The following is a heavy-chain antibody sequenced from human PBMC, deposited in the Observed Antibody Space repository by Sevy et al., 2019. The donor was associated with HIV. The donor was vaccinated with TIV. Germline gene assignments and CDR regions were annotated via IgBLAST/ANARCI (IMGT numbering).Heavy chain of an antibody. V-gene: IGHV1-69*13. J-gene: IGHJ6*02. CDR1: GGTFSSYA. Sequence: ASVKVSCKASGGTFSSYAISWVRQAPGPGLEWMGGIIPIFDTANYAQKFQGRVTITADESTSTAYMELSSLRSEDTAVYYCARGIDIVVVPAAPNMYYYYYGMDVWGQGTTVTVSS. CDR2: IIPIFDTA. CDR3: ARGIDIVVVPAAPNMYYYYYGMDV. D-gene: IGHD2-2*01.